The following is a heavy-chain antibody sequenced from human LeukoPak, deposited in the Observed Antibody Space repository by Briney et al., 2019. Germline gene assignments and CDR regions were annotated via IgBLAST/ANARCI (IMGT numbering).Heavy chain of an antibody. CDR3: ARVSGIFGVVELRP. CDR2: IYYSGST. V-gene: IGHV4-61*08. Sequence: SETLSLTCTVSGGSISSGGYYWSWIRQHPGKGLEWIGYIYYSGSTNYNPSLKSRVTISVDTSKNQFSLKLSSVTAADTAVYYCARVSGIFGVVELRPWGQGTLVTVSS. CDR1: GGSISSGGYY. J-gene: IGHJ5*02. D-gene: IGHD3-3*01.